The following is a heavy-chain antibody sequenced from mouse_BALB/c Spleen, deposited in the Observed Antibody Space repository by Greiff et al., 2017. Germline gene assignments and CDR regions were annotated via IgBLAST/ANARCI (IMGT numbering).Heavy chain of an antibody. CDR1: GYTFTSYY. CDR2: IYPGNVNT. Sequence: QVQLQQSGPELVKPGASVRISCKASGYTFTSYYIHWVKQRPGQGLEWIGWIYPGNVNTKYNEKFKGKATLTADKSSSTAYMQLSSLTSEDSAVYFCARNSFDYWGQGTTLTVSS. CDR3: ARNSFDY. V-gene: IGHV1S56*01. J-gene: IGHJ2*01.